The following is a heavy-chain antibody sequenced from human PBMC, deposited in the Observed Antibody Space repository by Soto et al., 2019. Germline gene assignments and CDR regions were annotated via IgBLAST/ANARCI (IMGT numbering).Heavy chain of an antibody. Sequence: EVQLVESGGGLVQPGGSLRLSCAASGFTFSRYWMSWVRQAPGKGLEWVANIKQDGSEKYYVDSVKGRFTISRDNAKNSLYLQMNSLRAEDTAVYYCARAPDTIFGVVITPSGFDYWGQGTLVTVSS. J-gene: IGHJ4*02. CDR1: GFTFSRYW. D-gene: IGHD3-3*01. V-gene: IGHV3-7*01. CDR2: IKQDGSEK. CDR3: ARAPDTIFGVVITPSGFDY.